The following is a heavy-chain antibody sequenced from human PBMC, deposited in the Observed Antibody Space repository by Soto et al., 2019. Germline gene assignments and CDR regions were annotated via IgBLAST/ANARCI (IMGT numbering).Heavy chain of an antibody. V-gene: IGHV3-30*18. Sequence: QVQLVESGGGVVQPGRSLRLSCAASGFTFSSSGMHWVRQAPGKGLEWVAGISEDGSNIYYADSVKGRFTISRDKSKNTLYLQMTSLSPEDTAVYYCAKDEVWRPLAAYYFDFWGQGTLVTVSS. CDR1: GFTFSSSG. D-gene: IGHD1-1*01. CDR3: AKDEVWRPLAAYYFDF. CDR2: ISEDGSNI. J-gene: IGHJ4*02.